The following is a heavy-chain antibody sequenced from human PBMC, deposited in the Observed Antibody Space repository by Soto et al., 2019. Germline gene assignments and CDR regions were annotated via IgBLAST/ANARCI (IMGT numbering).Heavy chain of an antibody. CDR3: ASLKLERPGGFYYYYGMDV. V-gene: IGHV4-34*01. CDR2: INHSGST. J-gene: IGHJ6*02. CDR1: GGSFSGYY. Sequence: SETLSLTCAVYGGSFSGYYWSWIRQPPGKGLEWIGEINHSGSTNYNPSLKSRVTISVDTSKNQFSLKLSSVTAADTAVYYCASLKLERPGGFYYYYGMDVWGQGTTVTVSS. D-gene: IGHD1-1*01.